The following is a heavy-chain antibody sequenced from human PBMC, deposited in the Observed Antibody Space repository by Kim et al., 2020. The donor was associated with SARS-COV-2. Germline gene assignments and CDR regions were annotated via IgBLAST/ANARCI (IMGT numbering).Heavy chain of an antibody. CDR2: IKSKTDGGTT. CDR1: GFTFSNAW. J-gene: IGHJ3*02. Sequence: GGSLRLSCAASGFTFSNAWMNWVRQAPGKGLEWVGRIKSKTDGGTTDYAAPVKARFTISRDDSKNTLYLKMNSLETEDTAVYYCTTDFGLLWFGESFSDAFHIWGQGTMVTVSS. CDR3: TTDFGLLWFGESFSDAFHI. D-gene: IGHD3-10*01. V-gene: IGHV3-15*01.